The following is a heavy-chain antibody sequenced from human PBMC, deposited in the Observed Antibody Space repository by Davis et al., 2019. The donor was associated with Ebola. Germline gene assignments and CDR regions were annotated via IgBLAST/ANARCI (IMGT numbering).Heavy chain of an antibody. J-gene: IGHJ6*02. D-gene: IGHD2-2*01. CDR3: ANADQPLHYYCGMDV. Sequence: GGSLRPSCAASGFTFSDYYMSWIRQAPGKGLEWVSVIYSGGSTYYADSVKARFTIPRDNSKNTLYLQMNSLRAEDTAVYYCANADQPLHYYCGMDVWGQGTTVTVSS. CDR1: GFTFSDYY. V-gene: IGHV3-66*02. CDR2: IYSGGST.